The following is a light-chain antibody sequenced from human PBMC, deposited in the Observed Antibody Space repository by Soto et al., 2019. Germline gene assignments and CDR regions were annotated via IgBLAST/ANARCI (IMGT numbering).Light chain of an antibody. J-gene: IGKJ1*01. CDR3: QQANSFPRT. CDR2: AAS. V-gene: IGKV1D-12*01. Sequence: DIPMTQSPSSVSASVGDRVTITCRASQGINSWLAWYQQKPGEAPKLLIYAASSLQSGVPSRFSGSGSGTDFTLTISSLQPEDFATYYCQQANSFPRTFGQGTKVEIK. CDR1: QGINSW.